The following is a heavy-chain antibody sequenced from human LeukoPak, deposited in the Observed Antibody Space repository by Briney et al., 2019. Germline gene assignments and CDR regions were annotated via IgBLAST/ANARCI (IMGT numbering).Heavy chain of an antibody. CDR2: IYASGST. D-gene: IGHD1-26*01. Sequence: KPSETLSLTCTVSGGSISSYYWSWIRQPAGKGLEWIGRIYASGSTNYNPSLKSRVTMSVDTPKNQFSLKLNSVTAADTAVYYCARWSVGATDSDASDIWGQGTMVTVSS. J-gene: IGHJ3*02. CDR1: GGSISSYY. V-gene: IGHV4-4*07. CDR3: ARWSVGATDSDASDI.